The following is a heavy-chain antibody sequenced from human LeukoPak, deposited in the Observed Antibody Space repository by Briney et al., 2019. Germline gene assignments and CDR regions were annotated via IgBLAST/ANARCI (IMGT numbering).Heavy chain of an antibody. CDR2: IRSKANSNAT. Sequence: GGSLRLSCAASEFTFSGSAMHWVRQASGKGLEWVGRIRSKANSNATAYAASVKGRFTISRDDSKNTAYLQMNSLKTEDTAAYYCTRQQLDQHYYFYYMDVWGKGPTVTVSS. V-gene: IGHV3-73*01. D-gene: IGHD6-13*01. CDR1: EFTFSGSA. J-gene: IGHJ6*03. CDR3: TRQQLDQHYYFYYMDV.